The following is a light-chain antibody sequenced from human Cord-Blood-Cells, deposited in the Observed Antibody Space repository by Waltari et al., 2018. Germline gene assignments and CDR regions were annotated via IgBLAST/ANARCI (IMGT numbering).Light chain of an antibody. Sequence: EILLTQSPATLSLSPGERATLSCRASQSVSSYLAWYQQKPGQAPRLRIYDASNRATGIPARFSGSGSGTDFTLTISSLEPEDFAVYYCQQRSNWPPFTFGPGTKVDIK. J-gene: IGKJ3*01. CDR3: QQRSNWPPFT. V-gene: IGKV3-11*01. CDR2: DAS. CDR1: QSVSSY.